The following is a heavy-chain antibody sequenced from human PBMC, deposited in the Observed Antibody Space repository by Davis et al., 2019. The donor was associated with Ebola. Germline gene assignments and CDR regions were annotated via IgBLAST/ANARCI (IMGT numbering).Heavy chain of an antibody. D-gene: IGHD3-22*01. J-gene: IGHJ4*02. CDR3: AKNAGGTTTRFITS. V-gene: IGHV3-48*01. Sequence: PGGSLRLSCAASGFTFRDYSMNWVRQAPGKGLEWISYISSRSRTIYYADSVKGRLIISRDNDKNTLYLQMNSLRAEDTAVYYCAKNAGGTTTRFITSWGQGTLVTVSS. CDR2: ISSRSRTI. CDR1: GFTFRDYS.